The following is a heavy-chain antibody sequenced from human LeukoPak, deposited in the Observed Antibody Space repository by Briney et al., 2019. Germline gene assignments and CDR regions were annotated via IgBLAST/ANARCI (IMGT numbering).Heavy chain of an antibody. CDR3: AKEAGQDYGALDALDV. V-gene: IGHV3-30*02. CDR2: IRYDGSNK. CDR1: GFTFSSYG. J-gene: IGHJ3*01. D-gene: IGHD4-17*01. Sequence: GGSLRLSCAASGFTFSSYGMHWVRQAPGKGLEWVAFIRYDGSNKYYADSVKGRFTISRDNARNSLYLQMSSLRADDTAVYYCAKEAGQDYGALDALDVWGQGTMVTVSS.